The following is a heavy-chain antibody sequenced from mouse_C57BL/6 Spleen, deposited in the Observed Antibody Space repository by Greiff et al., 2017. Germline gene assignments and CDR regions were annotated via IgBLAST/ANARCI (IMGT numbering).Heavy chain of an antibody. Sequence: DVKLVESGGGLVKPGGSLKLSCAASGFTFSSYAMSWVRQTPEKRLEWVATISDGGSYTYYPDNVKGRFTISRDNAKNNLYLQMSHLKSEDTAMYYCARGDYYGSSQFAYWGQGTLVTVSA. CDR3: ARGDYYGSSQFAY. CDR2: ISDGGSYT. V-gene: IGHV5-4*03. CDR1: GFTFSSYA. J-gene: IGHJ3*01. D-gene: IGHD1-1*01.